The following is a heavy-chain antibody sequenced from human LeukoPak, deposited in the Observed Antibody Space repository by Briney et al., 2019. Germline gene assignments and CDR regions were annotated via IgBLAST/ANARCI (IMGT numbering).Heavy chain of an antibody. CDR1: GFTFSSYA. V-gene: IGHV3-23*01. CDR2: ISGSGGST. Sequence: TGGSLRLSCAASGFTFSSYAMSWVRQAPGKGLEWVSAISGSGGSTYYADSVKGRFTISRDNSKNQLYLQMNSLRAEDPAVYYCAKAPRRVVTAIYFDYWGQGTLVTVSS. D-gene: IGHD2-21*02. J-gene: IGHJ4*02. CDR3: AKAPRRVVTAIYFDY.